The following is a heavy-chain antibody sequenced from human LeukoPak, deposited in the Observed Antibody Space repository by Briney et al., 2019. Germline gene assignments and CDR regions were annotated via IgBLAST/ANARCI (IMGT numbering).Heavy chain of an antibody. CDR1: GYSFTNYW. J-gene: IGHJ4*02. V-gene: IGHV5-51*01. CDR2: IYPSDSDT. CDR3: GRPGYSGYEFDY. Sequence: GESLKISCKGSGYSFTNYWIGWVRQMPGKGLEWMGIIYPSDSDTGYSPSFQGQVTISVDKSISTAYLQWSSLKASDTAMYYCGRPGYSGYEFDYWGQGTLVTVSS. D-gene: IGHD5-12*01.